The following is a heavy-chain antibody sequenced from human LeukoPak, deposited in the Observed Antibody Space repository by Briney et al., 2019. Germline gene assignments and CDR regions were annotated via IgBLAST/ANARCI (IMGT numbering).Heavy chain of an antibody. V-gene: IGHV1-69*13. Sequence: SVKVSCKASGGTFSSYAISWVRQAPGQGLEWMGGIIPIFGTANCAQKFQGRVTITADESTSTAYMELSSRRSEDTAVYYCANSYSSSFDYWGQGTLVTVSS. CDR2: IIPIFGTA. CDR3: ANSYSSSFDY. J-gene: IGHJ4*02. D-gene: IGHD6-6*01. CDR1: GGTFSSYA.